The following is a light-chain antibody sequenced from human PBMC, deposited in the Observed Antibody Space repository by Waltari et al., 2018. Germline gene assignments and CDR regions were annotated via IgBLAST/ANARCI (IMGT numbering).Light chain of an antibody. J-gene: IGKJ1*01. V-gene: IGKV3-15*01. CDR1: QSVSSN. Sequence: EIVMTQSPATLSVSPGERATLSCRASQSVSSNLAWYQQKPGQAPRLLIYGASTRATGIPARFSGSGSGTAFTLTISSLQSEDFAVYYCQQYSNWPRGTFGQGTKVEIK. CDR3: QQYSNWPRGT. CDR2: GAS.